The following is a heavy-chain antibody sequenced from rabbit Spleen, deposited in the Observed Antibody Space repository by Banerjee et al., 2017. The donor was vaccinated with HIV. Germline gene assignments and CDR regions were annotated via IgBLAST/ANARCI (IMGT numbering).Heavy chain of an antibody. CDR3: ARDTGSSFSSYGMDL. V-gene: IGHV1S45*01. CDR1: GVSFSDNSY. J-gene: IGHJ6*01. CDR2: IDTGSSGFS. Sequence: QEQLVESGGGLVQPGGSLTLTCIASGVSFSDNSYMCWVRQAPGKGLEWIVCIDTGSSGFSYFASWAKGRFTISKTSSTTVTLQMTSLTAADTATYFCARDTGSSFSSYGMDLWGQGTLVTVS. D-gene: IGHD8-1*01.